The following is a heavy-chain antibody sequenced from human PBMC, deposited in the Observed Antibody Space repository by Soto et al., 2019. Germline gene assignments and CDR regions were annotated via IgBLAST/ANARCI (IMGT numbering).Heavy chain of an antibody. D-gene: IGHD4-17*01. V-gene: IGHV3-15*07. CDR3: TAEDYVDYYGMDV. J-gene: IGHJ6*02. CDR2: IKSNTDGGTT. Sequence: VGSLSLSCAASGFTFSNAWMNWVRQAPGKGLEWLGRIKSNTDGGTTDYAAPVEDRFTISRDDSKNTLYLQMNSLKTEETAVYYCTAEDYVDYYGMDVWGQGTTVPVSS. CDR1: GFTFSNAW.